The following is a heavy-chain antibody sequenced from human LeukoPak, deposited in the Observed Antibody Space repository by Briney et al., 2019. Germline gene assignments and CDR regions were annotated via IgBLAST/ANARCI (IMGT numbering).Heavy chain of an antibody. Sequence: PEGSLRLSCAVSGFTFSSYAMSWVRQAPGKGLEWVSSISGTGGSTYYADSVKGRFTISRDNSKNTLFLQMNSLRAEDTAVYYCAKGGGVAAGIYSFDSGAQGPRAPVSS. CDR1: GFTFSSYA. V-gene: IGHV3-23*01. J-gene: IGHJ4*02. CDR2: ISGTGGST. D-gene: IGHD2-15*01. CDR3: AKGGGVAAGIYSFDS.